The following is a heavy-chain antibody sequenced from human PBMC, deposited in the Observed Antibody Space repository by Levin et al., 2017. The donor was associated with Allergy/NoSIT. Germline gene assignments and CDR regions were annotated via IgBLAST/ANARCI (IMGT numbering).Heavy chain of an antibody. CDR2: ISNDGSSE. Sequence: GGSLRLSCAASEFTFSYFTMHWVRQAPGKGLEWVAVISNDGSSESYADSVKGRFTISRDNSKNILYLQMSSLRTEDTAVYYCAKTRSIYGDYGGIDYWGQGTLVTVSS. V-gene: IGHV3-30*15. CDR3: AKTRSIYGDYGGIDY. D-gene: IGHD4-17*01. CDR1: EFTFSYFT. J-gene: IGHJ4*02.